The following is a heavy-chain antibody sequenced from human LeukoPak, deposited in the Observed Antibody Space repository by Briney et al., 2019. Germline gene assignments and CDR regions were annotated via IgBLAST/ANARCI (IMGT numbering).Heavy chain of an antibody. CDR2: IYHSGST. D-gene: IGHD6-13*01. V-gene: IGHV4-4*02. CDR1: GGSISSTNW. J-gene: IGHJ4*02. Sequence: SGTLSLTCAVSGGSISSTNWWSWVRQPPGKGLECIGEIYHSGSTNYNPSFKSRVTISVDTSKNQFSLKLSSVTAADTAMYYCAGEERTFYSSWSPFDYWGQGTLVTVSS. CDR3: AGEERTFYSSWSPFDY.